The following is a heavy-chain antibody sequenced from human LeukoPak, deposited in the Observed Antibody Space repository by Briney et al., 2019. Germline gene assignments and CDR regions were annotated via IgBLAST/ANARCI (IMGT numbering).Heavy chain of an antibody. CDR3: AKGYSYGLFDY. J-gene: IGHJ4*02. D-gene: IGHD5-18*01. CDR2: IKQDGTER. V-gene: IGHV3-7*01. CDR1: GFTFTTYW. Sequence: TGESLRLSCAASGFTFTTYWMSWVRQAPGKGLEWVANIKQDGTERYYVDSVKGRFTISRDNAKNSLYLQMNSLRAEDTAVYYCAKGYSYGLFDYWGQGTLVTVSS.